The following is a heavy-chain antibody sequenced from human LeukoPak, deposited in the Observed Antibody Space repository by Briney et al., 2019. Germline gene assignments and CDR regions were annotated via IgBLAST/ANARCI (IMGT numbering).Heavy chain of an antibody. CDR3: AKGGWYYYYMDV. CDR1: GFTFSSYW. CDR2: IKQDGSEK. J-gene: IGHJ6*03. V-gene: IGHV3-7*03. Sequence: SGGSLRLSCAASGFTFSSYWMSWVRQAPGKGLEWVANIKQDGSEKYYVDSVKGRFTISRDNAKNSLYRQMNSLRAEDTAVYYCAKGGWYYYYMDVWGKGTTVTISS. D-gene: IGHD3-10*01.